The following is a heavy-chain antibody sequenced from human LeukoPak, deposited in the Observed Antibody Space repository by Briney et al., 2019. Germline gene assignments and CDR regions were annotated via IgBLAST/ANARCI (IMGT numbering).Heavy chain of an antibody. Sequence: GASVKVSCKAFGYTFTSNYMHWVRQAPGQGLEWMGWISAYNGNTNYAQKLQGRVTMTTDTSTSTAYMELRSLRSDDTAVYYCARRAAAVPDAFDIWGQGTMVTVSS. V-gene: IGHV1-18*04. D-gene: IGHD6-13*01. CDR3: ARRAAAVPDAFDI. J-gene: IGHJ3*02. CDR1: GYTFTSNY. CDR2: ISAYNGNT.